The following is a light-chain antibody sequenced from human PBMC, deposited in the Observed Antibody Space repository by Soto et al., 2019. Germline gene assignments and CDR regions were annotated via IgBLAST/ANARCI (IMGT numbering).Light chain of an antibody. V-gene: IGKV3-20*01. CDR1: QSVIYSF. Sequence: EIVLTQSPGTLSLSPGERASLSCRASQSVIYSFLAWYQHKPGQAPRLLIYGASTRATVTPDRFSGSGSGTDFTLTISRLEPEDFAVYYCQQYGTYPWTFGQGTKVEIK. CDR2: GAS. CDR3: QQYGTYPWT. J-gene: IGKJ1*01.